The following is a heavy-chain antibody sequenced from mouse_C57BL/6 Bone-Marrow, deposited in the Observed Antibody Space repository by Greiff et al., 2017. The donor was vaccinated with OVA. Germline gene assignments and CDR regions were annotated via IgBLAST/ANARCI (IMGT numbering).Heavy chain of an antibody. J-gene: IGHJ2*01. Sequence: EVQLQESGPELVKPGASVKMSCKASGYTFTDYNMHWVKQSHGKSLEWIGYINPNNGGTSYNQKFKGKATLTVNKSSSTAYMELRSLTSEDSAVYYCARKKIYYGTHFDYWGQGTTLTVSS. V-gene: IGHV1-22*01. CDR2: INPNNGGT. CDR3: ARKKIYYGTHFDY. D-gene: IGHD2-1*01. CDR1: GYTFTDYN.